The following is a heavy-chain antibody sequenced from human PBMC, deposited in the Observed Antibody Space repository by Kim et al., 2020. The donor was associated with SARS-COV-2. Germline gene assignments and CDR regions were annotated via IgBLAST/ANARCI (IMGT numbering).Heavy chain of an antibody. J-gene: IGHJ4*02. Sequence: GGSLRLSCAASGFTFSSYWMHWVRQAPGKGLVWVSRINSDGSSTSYADSVKGRFTISRDNAKNTLYLQMNSLRAEDTAVYYCAREALRYYDSSGYSPVYFDYWGQGTLVTVSS. CDR1: GFTFSSYW. CDR3: AREALRYYDSSGYSPVYFDY. D-gene: IGHD3-22*01. CDR2: INSDGSST. V-gene: IGHV3-74*01.